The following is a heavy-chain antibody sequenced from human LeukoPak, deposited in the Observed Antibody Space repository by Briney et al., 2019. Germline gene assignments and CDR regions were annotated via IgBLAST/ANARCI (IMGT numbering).Heavy chain of an antibody. CDR1: GGSISSYH. D-gene: IGHD2-15*01. J-gene: IGHJ4*02. Sequence: SETLSLTCTVSGGSISSYHWGWIRQPPGKGLEWIGYIYYSGSTNYNPSLKSRVTISVDTSKNQFSLKLSSVTAADTAVYYCARVRRYCSGGSCYRNFDYWGQGTLVTVSS. V-gene: IGHV4-59*08. CDR3: ARVRRYCSGGSCYRNFDY. CDR2: IYYSGST.